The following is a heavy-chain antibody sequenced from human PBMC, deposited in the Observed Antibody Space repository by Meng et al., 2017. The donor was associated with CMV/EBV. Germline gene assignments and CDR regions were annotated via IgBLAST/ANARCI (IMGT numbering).Heavy chain of an antibody. D-gene: IGHD2-2*02. CDR2: IYSGGSST. CDR1: GFTFSSYA. V-gene: IGHV3-23*03. Sequence: GESLKISCAASGFTFSSYAMSWVRQAPGKGLEWVSVIYSGGSSTYYADSVKGRFTISRDNSKNTLYLQMNSLRAEDTAVYYCARHVYRVGAFDIWGQGTMVTVSS. CDR3: ARHVYRVGAFDI. J-gene: IGHJ3*02.